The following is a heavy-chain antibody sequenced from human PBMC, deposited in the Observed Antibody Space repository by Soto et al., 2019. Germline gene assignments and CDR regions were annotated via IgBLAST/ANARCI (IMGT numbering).Heavy chain of an antibody. CDR2: IYYSGSN. CDR1: GCTISSSSYY. Sequence: PSETLSLTCTVSGCTISSSSYYWGWIRQPPGKGLEWIGSIYYSGSNYYNPSLKSRVTISVDTSKNQLSLRLCSVTAADTAVYYCARHWAGYCSGSSSYKFDPWGLGTLVTVSS. CDR3: ARHWAGYCSGSSSYKFDP. J-gene: IGHJ5*02. V-gene: IGHV4-39*01. D-gene: IGHD2-2*02.